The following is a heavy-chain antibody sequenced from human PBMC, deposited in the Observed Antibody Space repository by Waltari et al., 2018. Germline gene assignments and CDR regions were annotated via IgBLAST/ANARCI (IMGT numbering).Heavy chain of an antibody. J-gene: IGHJ6*02. CDR3: ARLALGDTPPAGMDV. V-gene: IGHV1-69*01. CDR2: ILPIFGTA. CDR1: GGTLRSYA. Sequence: QVQLVQSGAEGKEPGSPVKVGCKASGGTLRSYAIRWVVQATGHGLEWRGGILPIFGTANYAQKFQGRVTITADESTSTAYMELSSLRSEDTAVYYCARLALGDTPPAGMDVWGQGTTVTVSS. D-gene: IGHD6-19*01.